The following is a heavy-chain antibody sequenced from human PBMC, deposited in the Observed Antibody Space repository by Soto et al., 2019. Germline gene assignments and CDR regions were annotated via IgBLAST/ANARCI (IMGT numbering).Heavy chain of an antibody. Sequence: PGGSLRLSCVASGFTFSSYGMHWVRQAPGKGLEWVAVISYDGSNKYYADSVKGRFTISRDNSKNTLYLQMNSLGAEDTAVYYCARGSGGSNPWWGQGTLVTVSS. V-gene: IGHV3-30*03. CDR2: ISYDGSNK. CDR1: GFTFSSYG. J-gene: IGHJ4*02. CDR3: ARGSGGSNPW. D-gene: IGHD5-12*01.